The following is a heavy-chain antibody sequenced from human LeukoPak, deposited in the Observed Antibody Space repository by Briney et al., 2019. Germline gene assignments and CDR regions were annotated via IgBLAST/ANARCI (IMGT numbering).Heavy chain of an antibody. CDR1: GYTFTSYY. Sequence: GASVKVSCKASGYTFTSYYMHWVRQAPGQGLEWMGIIDPSGGSTSYAQKFQGRVTMTRDTSTSTVYMELSSLRSEDTAVYYCATEGAWGSSFDYWGQGTLVTVSS. J-gene: IGHJ4*02. D-gene: IGHD7-27*01. CDR2: IDPSGGST. CDR3: ATEGAWGSSFDY. V-gene: IGHV1-46*01.